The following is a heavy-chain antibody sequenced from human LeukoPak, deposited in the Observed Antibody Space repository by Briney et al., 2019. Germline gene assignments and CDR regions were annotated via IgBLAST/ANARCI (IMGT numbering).Heavy chain of an antibody. CDR3: ARDSNSRDDY. V-gene: IGHV3-21*01. D-gene: IGHD6-13*01. CDR1: GFTFSSYS. Sequence: GGSLRLSCAASGFTFSSYSMNWVRQARGKGLEWVSSISSSSSYIYYADSVKGRFTISRDNAKNSLYLQMNSLRAEDTAVYYCARDSNSRDDYWGQGTLVTVSS. CDR2: ISSSSSYI. J-gene: IGHJ4*02.